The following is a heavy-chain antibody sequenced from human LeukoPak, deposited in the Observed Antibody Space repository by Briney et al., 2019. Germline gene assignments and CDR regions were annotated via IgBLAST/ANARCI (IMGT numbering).Heavy chain of an antibody. Sequence: SETLSLTCTVSGGSISSYYWSWIRQPSGKGLEWIGYIYYSGSTNYNPSLKSRVTISVDTSENQFSLKLSSVTAADTAVYCCAREMGPYCSGGSCRRTDAFVIWGQGTMVTVSS. CDR1: GGSISSYY. D-gene: IGHD2-15*01. V-gene: IGHV4-59*01. J-gene: IGHJ3*02. CDR3: AREMGPYCSGGSCRRTDAFVI. CDR2: IYYSGST.